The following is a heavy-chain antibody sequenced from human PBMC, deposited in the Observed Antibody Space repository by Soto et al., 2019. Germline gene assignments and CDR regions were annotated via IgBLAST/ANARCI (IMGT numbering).Heavy chain of an antibody. CDR2: INAGNGNT. V-gene: IGHV1-3*01. CDR3: ARVYYDFWSGYYSDAFDI. Sequence: ASVKVSCKASGYTFTSYAMHWVRQAPGQRLEWMGWINAGNGNTKYSQKFQGRVTITRDTSASTAYMELSSLRSEDTAVYYCARVYYDFWSGYYSDAFDIWGQGTMVTVPS. CDR1: GYTFTSYA. J-gene: IGHJ3*02. D-gene: IGHD3-3*01.